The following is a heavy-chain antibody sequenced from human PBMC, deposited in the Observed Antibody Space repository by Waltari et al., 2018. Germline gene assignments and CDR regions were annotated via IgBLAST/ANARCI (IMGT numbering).Heavy chain of an antibody. CDR3: ARELGFDAFDI. CDR2: ISSSSSTI. D-gene: IGHD7-27*01. V-gene: IGHV3-48*01. Sequence: EVQLVESGGGLVQPGGSPRLSCASPGFPISGYSLNGSRQAPGKGLEWVSYISSSSSTIYYADSVKGRFTISRDNAKNSLYLQMNSLRAEDTAVYYCARELGFDAFDIWGQGTMVTVSS. J-gene: IGHJ3*02. CDR1: GFPISGYS.